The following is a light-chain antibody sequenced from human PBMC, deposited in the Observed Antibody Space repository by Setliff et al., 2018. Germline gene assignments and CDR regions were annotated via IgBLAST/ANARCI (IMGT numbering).Light chain of an antibody. V-gene: IGLV2-11*01. J-gene: IGLJ1*01. Sequence: QSALTQPRSVSGSPGQSVTISCTGTSSDVGVYNYVSWYQHHPGKAPKLMIYDVTTRPSGVPDRFSGSKSGNTASLTISGLQSEDEADYYCCSYAGSYVFGPGTKVTVL. CDR1: SSDVGVYNY. CDR3: CSYAGSYV. CDR2: DVT.